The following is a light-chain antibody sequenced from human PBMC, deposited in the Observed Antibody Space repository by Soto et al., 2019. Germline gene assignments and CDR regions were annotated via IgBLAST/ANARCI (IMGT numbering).Light chain of an antibody. CDR2: EIS. Sequence: QSVLTQPASVSESPGQSITISCTGTSSDVGASDYVSWYQQHPGKAPQLIIYEISNRPSGVSNRFSGSKSGNTASLTISGLQAEDESDYYCSSYTTSHTFVFGGGTKVTVL. CDR3: SSYTTSHTFV. J-gene: IGLJ2*01. V-gene: IGLV2-14*01. CDR1: SSDVGASDY.